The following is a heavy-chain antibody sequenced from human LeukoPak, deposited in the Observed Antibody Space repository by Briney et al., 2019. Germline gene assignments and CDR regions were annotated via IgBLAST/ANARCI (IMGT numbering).Heavy chain of an antibody. Sequence: ASVKVSCKVSGYTLTELSMHWVRQAPGKGLEWMGGFDPEDGETIYAQKFQGRVTMTEDTSTDTAYMELSSLRSEDTAVYYCATVHRRPAYYYGSGAFDYWGQGTLATVSS. CDR2: FDPEDGET. V-gene: IGHV1-24*01. CDR1: GYTLTELS. J-gene: IGHJ4*02. CDR3: ATVHRRPAYYYGSGAFDY. D-gene: IGHD3-10*01.